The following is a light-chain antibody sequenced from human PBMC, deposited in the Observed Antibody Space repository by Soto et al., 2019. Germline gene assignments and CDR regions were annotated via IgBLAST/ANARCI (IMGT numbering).Light chain of an antibody. J-gene: IGKJ1*01. CDR1: QNIRSR. CDR2: DAS. CDR3: QQYNNWPPWT. Sequence: MTQSPSTLSASVGDRVTITCRASQNIRSRLAWYQQRPGQPPRLLIYDASTRATGIPSRFSGSGSGADFTLTISRLEPEDFAVYYCQQYNNWPPWTFGQGTKVDIK. V-gene: IGKV3-15*01.